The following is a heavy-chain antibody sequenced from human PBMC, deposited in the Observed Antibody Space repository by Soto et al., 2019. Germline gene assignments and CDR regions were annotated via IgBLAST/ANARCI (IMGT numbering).Heavy chain of an antibody. D-gene: IGHD1-7*01. V-gene: IGHV3-23*01. CDR3: AKDFWGLELQAYHFGY. Sequence: VQLLQSGGGLVQPGGSLRLSCAASGFTFSTYAMSWVRQAPGKGLEWVSSISGSGATTYHADSVKRRFSISSDNSKGTLYLQMDSLIVEDTAMFYCAKDFWGLELQAYHFGYWGQGDLVTVSS. CDR1: GFTFSTYA. CDR2: ISGSGATT. J-gene: IGHJ4*02.